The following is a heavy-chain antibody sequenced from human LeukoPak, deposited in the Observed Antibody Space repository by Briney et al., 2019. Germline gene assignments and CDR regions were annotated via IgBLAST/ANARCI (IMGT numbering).Heavy chain of an antibody. D-gene: IGHD3-22*01. V-gene: IGHV4-59*01. CDR2: IYYSGST. CDR3: ARAQEDSSGYYHYYYYMDV. J-gene: IGHJ6*03. CDR1: GGSISSYY. Sequence: PSETLSLTCTVSGGSISSYYWSWIRQPPGKGLEWIGCIYYSGSTNYNPSLKSRVTISVDTSKNQFSLKLSSVTAADTAVYYCARAQEDSSGYYHYYYYMDVWGKGTTVTVSS.